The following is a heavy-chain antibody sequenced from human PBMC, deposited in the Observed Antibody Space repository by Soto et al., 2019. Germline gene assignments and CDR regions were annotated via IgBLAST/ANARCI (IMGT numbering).Heavy chain of an antibody. J-gene: IGHJ3*02. Sequence: QVQLVQSGAEVKQPGASVTVSCQASGYTFTNYYMHWLRQAPGQGLEWMGIINPNGGSTTYAQKFQDRVSLTSDTSTSTVYVELRSLKSDDTAVYYCARVPSRPSTDAGLFSHYAFDMWGQGTKVTVSS. CDR2: INPNGGST. CDR1: GYTFTNYY. D-gene: IGHD3-22*01. CDR3: ARVPSRPSTDAGLFSHYAFDM. V-gene: IGHV1-46*01.